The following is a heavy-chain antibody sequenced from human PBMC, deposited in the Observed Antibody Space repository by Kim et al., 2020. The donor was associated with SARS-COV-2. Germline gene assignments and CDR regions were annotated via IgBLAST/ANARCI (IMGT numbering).Heavy chain of an antibody. V-gene: IGHV1-2*02. D-gene: IGHD2-2*01. CDR3: ARSIRVVPAAVDY. Sequence: SVKVSCKASGYTFTGYYMHWVRQAPGQGLEWMGWINPNSGGTNYAQKFQGSVTMTRDTSISTAYMELSRLRSDDTAVYYCARSIRVVPAAVDYWGQGTLVTVSS. CDR2: INPNSGGT. J-gene: IGHJ4*02. CDR1: GYTFTGYY.